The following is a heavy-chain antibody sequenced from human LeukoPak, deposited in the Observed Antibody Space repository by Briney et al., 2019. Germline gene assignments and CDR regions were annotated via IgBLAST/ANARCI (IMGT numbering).Heavy chain of an antibody. CDR3: ARSEEDTAMGTFDY. CDR1: GFTFSSYS. J-gene: IGHJ4*02. CDR2: ISSSSSYI. V-gene: IGHV3-21*01. D-gene: IGHD5-18*01. Sequence: GGSLRLSCAASGFTFSSYSMNWVRQAPGKGLEWVSSISSSSSYIYYADSVKGRFTISRDNAKNSLYLQMNSLRAEDTAVYYCARSEEDTAMGTFDYWGQGTLVTVSS.